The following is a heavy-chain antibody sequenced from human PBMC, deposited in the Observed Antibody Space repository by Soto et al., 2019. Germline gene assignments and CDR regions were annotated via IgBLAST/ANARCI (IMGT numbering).Heavy chain of an antibody. D-gene: IGHD3-16*02. V-gene: IGHV1-3*01. Sequence: QVPLVQSGAEVKMPGASVKVSCKATGYTFTSYAMHWVRQAPGQRLEWMGWINAGNGNTKYSQKFQGRVTITRDTSASTAYMELSSLRSEETAVYYCAREGAFGGVIVNDYWGQGTLVTVSS. CDR3: AREGAFGGVIVNDY. CDR2: INAGNGNT. CDR1: GYTFTSYA. J-gene: IGHJ4*02.